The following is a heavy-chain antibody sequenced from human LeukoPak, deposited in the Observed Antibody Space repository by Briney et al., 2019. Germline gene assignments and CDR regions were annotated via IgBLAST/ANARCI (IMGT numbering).Heavy chain of an antibody. Sequence: GSLRLSCAASGFTFSSYSMNWVRQAPGKGLEWIGSIYHSGSTYYNPSLKSRVTISVDTSKNQFSLKLSSVTAADTAVYYCARADSSSCRPWDYWGQGTLVTVSS. D-gene: IGHD6-13*01. CDR3: ARADSSSCRPWDY. J-gene: IGHJ4*02. CDR1: GFTFSSYS. CDR2: IYHSGST. V-gene: IGHV4-38-2*01.